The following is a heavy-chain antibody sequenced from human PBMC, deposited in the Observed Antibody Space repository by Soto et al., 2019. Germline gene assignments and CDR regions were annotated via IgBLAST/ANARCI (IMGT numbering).Heavy chain of an antibody. CDR2: ISWNSGSI. V-gene: IGHV3-9*01. J-gene: IGHJ3*02. CDR1: GFTFDDYA. D-gene: IGHD5-12*01. Sequence: GGSLRLSCAASGFTFDDYAMHWVRQAPGKGLEWVSGISWNSGSIGYADSVKGRFTISRDNAKNSLYLQMNSLRAEDTALYYCAKDIVAPNVFDISGQGTMVTVSS. CDR3: AKDIVAPNVFDI.